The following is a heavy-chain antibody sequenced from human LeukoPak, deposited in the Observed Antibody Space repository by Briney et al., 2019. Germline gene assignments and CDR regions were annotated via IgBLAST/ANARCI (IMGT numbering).Heavy chain of an antibody. Sequence: PGGSLRLSCVVSGFSFSNYWMSWVRQAPGKGLEWVASIKKDGNEEKYVDSVKGRFTISRDNGKNLLYLQMNSLIVEDTAVYFCGRVDEDRVYRPTDYWGQGTLVTVST. CDR2: IKKDGNEE. CDR1: GFSFSNYW. D-gene: IGHD5/OR15-5a*01. CDR3: GRVDEDRVYRPTDY. J-gene: IGHJ4*02. V-gene: IGHV3-7*01.